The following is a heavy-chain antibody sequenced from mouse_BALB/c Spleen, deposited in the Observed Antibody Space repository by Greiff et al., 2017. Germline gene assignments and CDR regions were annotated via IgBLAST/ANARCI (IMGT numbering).Heavy chain of an antibody. CDR2: IWAGGST. CDR1: GFSLTSYG. CDR3: ARERYYGSSYHAMDY. V-gene: IGHV2-9*02. D-gene: IGHD1-1*01. J-gene: IGHJ4*01. Sequence: VKLVESGPGLVAPSQSLSITCTVSGFSLTSYGVHWVRQPPGKGLEWLGVIWAGGSTNYNSALMSRLSISKDNSKSQVFLKMNSLQTDDTAMYYCARERYYGSSYHAMDYWGQGTSVTVSS.